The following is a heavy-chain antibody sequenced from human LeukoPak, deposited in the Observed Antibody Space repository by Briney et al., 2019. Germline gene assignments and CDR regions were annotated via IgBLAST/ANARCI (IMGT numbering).Heavy chain of an antibody. CDR3: ARARYSNYGGYYYGMDV. CDR1: GCSISSYY. D-gene: IGHD4-11*01. J-gene: IGHJ6*02. Sequence: ETLSLTCTVSGCSISSYYWSWIRQPPGKGLEWIGYIYYSGSTNYNPSLKSRVTISVDTSKNQFSLKLSSVTAADTAVYYCARARYSNYGGYYYGMDVWGQGTTVSVSS. CDR2: IYYSGST. V-gene: IGHV4-59*01.